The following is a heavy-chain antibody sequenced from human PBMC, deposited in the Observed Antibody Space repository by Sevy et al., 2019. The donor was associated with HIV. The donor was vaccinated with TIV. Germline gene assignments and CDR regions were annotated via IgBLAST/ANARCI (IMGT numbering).Heavy chain of an antibody. Sequence: SETLSLTCAVYGGSFSGYYWSWIRQPPGKGLEWIGEINHSGSTNYNPSLKSRVTISVDTSNNQFSLKLSSVTAADTAVYYCASKGAYYYGMDVWGQGTTVTVSS. V-gene: IGHV4-34*01. J-gene: IGHJ6*02. CDR3: ASKGAYYYGMDV. CDR1: GGSFSGYY. CDR2: INHSGST.